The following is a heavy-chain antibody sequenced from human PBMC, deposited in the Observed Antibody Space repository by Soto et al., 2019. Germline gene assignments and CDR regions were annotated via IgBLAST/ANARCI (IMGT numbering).Heavy chain of an antibody. D-gene: IGHD3-3*01. J-gene: IGHJ6*02. Sequence: SETLSLTCTVSGGSISSGGYYWSWIRQHPGKGLEWIGYIYYSGSTYYNPSLKSRVTISVDTSKNQFSLKLSSVTAADTAVYYCARGNQRYDFWSGYPYYYYYGMDVWGQGTTVTVS. CDR1: GGSISSGGYY. CDR3: ARGNQRYDFWSGYPYYYYYGMDV. CDR2: IYYSGST. V-gene: IGHV4-31*02.